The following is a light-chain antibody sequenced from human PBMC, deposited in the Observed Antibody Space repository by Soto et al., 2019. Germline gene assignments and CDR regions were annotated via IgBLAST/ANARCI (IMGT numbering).Light chain of an antibody. V-gene: IGKV4-1*01. CDR2: GAS. CDR3: QHYYSIPWT. Sequence: DIVMTQSPDSLAVSLGERATINCKSSQSVLSSSNNKNCLAWYQQKPGQPPRLLIYGASTRESGVPDRFSGRGSGTDFTLTISSLQAEDVAVYYCQHYYSIPWTFGQGTKVEIK. CDR1: QSVLSSSNNKNC. J-gene: IGKJ1*01.